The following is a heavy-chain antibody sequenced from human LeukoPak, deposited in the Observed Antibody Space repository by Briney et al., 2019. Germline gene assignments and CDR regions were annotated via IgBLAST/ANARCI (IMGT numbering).Heavy chain of an antibody. CDR3: ARFIPSSGIDP. D-gene: IGHD3-10*02. CDR1: GGSFSGYY. J-gene: IGHJ5*02. CDR2: INHSGST. Sequence: SETLSLTCAVYGGSFSGYYWSWNRQPPGKGLEWIGEINHSGSTNYNPSLKSRVTISVDTSKNQFSLRLRSVTAADTAVYYCARFIPSSGIDPWGQGTLVTVSS. V-gene: IGHV4-34*01.